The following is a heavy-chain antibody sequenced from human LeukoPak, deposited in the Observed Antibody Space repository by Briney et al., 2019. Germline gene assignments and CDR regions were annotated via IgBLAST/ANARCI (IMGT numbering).Heavy chain of an antibody. D-gene: IGHD3-9*01. CDR2: IKNDGGT. CDR3: LRALNY. J-gene: IGHJ4*02. Sequence: RGSLRLSCAASGFTFSNYWMNWVRQAPGKGLVWVSRIKNDGGTSYADSVKGRFTISRANAKNTLYLQMNSLRAEDTAVYYCLRALNYWGQGILVTVSS. V-gene: IGHV3-74*01. CDR1: GFTFSNYW.